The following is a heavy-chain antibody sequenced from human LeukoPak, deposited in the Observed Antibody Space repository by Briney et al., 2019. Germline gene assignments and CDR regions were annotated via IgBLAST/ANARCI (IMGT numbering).Heavy chain of an antibody. V-gene: IGHV3-21*01. CDR2: ISSSSSYI. Sequence: PGGSLRLSGAASGFTITHSWMSWVRQAPGKGLEWVSSISSSSSYIYYADSVKGRFTISRDNAKNSLYLQMNSLRAEDTAVYYCARVIENRHYGSGSFGGTNWFDPWGQGTLVTVSS. J-gene: IGHJ5*02. CDR3: ARVIENRHYGSGSFGGTNWFDP. CDR1: GFTITHSW. D-gene: IGHD3-10*01.